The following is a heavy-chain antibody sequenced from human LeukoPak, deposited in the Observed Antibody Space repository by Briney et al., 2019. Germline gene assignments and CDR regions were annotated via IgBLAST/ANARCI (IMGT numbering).Heavy chain of an antibody. CDR3: ARGFRLSAIEDWFDP. J-gene: IGHJ5*02. CDR2: ISDYYGNT. V-gene: IGHV1-18*01. D-gene: IGHD2-2*02. CDR1: GYTFTSYG. Sequence: ASVKVSCKASGYTFTSYGISWVRQAPGQGLEWMGWISDYYGNTNHAQKFQGRVTMTTDTSTSTAYMELRSLRSDDTAVYYCARGFRLSAIEDWFDPWGQGTLVTVSS.